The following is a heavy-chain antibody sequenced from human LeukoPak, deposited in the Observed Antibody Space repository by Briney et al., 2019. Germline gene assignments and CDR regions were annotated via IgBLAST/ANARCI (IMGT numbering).Heavy chain of an antibody. CDR2: ISAYNGNT. J-gene: IGHJ4*02. V-gene: IGHV1-18*01. CDR3: ARDSEFRGVNLLWY. CDR1: GYTFTSYG. D-gene: IGHD3-10*01. Sequence: ASVKVSCKASGYTFTSYGISWVRQAPGQGLEWMGWISAYNGNTNYAQKFQGRVTITADESTSTAYMELGSLTSEDTAVYYCARDSEFRGVNLLWYWGQGTLVTVSS.